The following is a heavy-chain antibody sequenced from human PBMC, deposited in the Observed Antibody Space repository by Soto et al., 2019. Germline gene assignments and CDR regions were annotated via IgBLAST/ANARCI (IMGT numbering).Heavy chain of an antibody. CDR3: ARVTHHGVCTNGVCYTGDFDY. CDR2: IDPSDSYT. V-gene: IGHV5-10-1*03. Sequence: EVQLVQSGAEVKKPGESLRISCKGSGYSFTSYWISWVRQMPGKGLEWMGRIDPSDSYTNYSPSFQGHVTISADKSISTAYLQGSSLKASDTAMYSCARVTHHGVCTNGVCYTGDFDYWGQGTLVTVSS. CDR1: GYSFTSYW. J-gene: IGHJ4*02. D-gene: IGHD2-8*01.